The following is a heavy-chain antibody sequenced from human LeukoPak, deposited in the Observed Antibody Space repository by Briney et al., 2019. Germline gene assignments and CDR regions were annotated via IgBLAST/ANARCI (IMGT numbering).Heavy chain of an antibody. Sequence: GGSLRLSCAASGFTFSSYAMSWVRQAPGKGLEWVSAISGNGDSTYYGDSVKGRFTISRDNSKNTLYLQMNSLRAEDTAVYYCAKTRPLDSSSWSHGDYWGQGTLVTVSS. J-gene: IGHJ4*02. D-gene: IGHD6-13*01. V-gene: IGHV3-23*01. CDR3: AKTRPLDSSSWSHGDY. CDR2: ISGNGDST. CDR1: GFTFSSYA.